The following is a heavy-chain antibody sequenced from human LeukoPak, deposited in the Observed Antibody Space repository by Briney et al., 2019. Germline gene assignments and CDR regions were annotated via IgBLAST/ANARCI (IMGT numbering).Heavy chain of an antibody. Sequence: SETLSLTCAVYGGSFSGYYWSWIRQPPGKGLEWIGEINHSGSTNYNPSLKSRVTISVDTSKNQFSLKLSSVTAADTAVYYCARERPLTPHSLIYSRGAFDIWGQGTMVTVSS. J-gene: IGHJ3*02. V-gene: IGHV4-34*01. CDR1: GGSFSGYY. CDR3: ARERPLTPHSLIYSRGAFDI. CDR2: INHSGST. D-gene: IGHD1-26*01.